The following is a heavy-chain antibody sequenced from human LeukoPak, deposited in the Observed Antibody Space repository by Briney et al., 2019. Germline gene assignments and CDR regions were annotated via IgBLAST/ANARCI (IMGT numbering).Heavy chain of an antibody. D-gene: IGHD5-18*01. CDR3: PNELTIKLWLELHY. Sequence: GGSLRLSCAASGFMFSSYGMHWVRQAPGKGLEWVAAILYDGSNKYYADSVKGRFTISRDNSKNTLYLQMNSLRAHDTAVYYCPNELTIKLWLELHYWRQGTLVTVSS. CDR1: GFMFSSYG. CDR2: ILYDGSNK. V-gene: IGHV3-30*18. J-gene: IGHJ4*02.